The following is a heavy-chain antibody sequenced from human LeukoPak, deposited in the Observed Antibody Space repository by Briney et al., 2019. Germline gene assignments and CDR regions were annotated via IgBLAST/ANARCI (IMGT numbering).Heavy chain of an antibody. D-gene: IGHD6-13*01. CDR1: GFTFSSYW. CDR2: INSDGSST. J-gene: IGHJ6*02. CDR3: ARAGSSSWYRSPWGGDYGMDV. Sequence: GGSLRLSCAASGFTFSSYWMHWVRHAPGKGLVWVSRINSDGSSTSYADSVKGRFTISRDNAKNTLYLQMNSLRAEDTAVYYCARAGSSSWYRSPWGGDYGMDVWGQGTTVTVSS. V-gene: IGHV3-74*01.